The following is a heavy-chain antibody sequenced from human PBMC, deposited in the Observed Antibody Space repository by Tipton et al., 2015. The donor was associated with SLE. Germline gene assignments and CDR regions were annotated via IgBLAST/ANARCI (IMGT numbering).Heavy chain of an antibody. Sequence: SLRLSCAASRFTFSTYAMSWVRQAPGKGLGWVSAISGSGESTYCADSVKGRFTISRVNSENTVYLQMNSLRAEDTAIYYCAKEGDDGSGYHFDSWGQGTLVTVSS. D-gene: IGHD3-22*01. CDR2: ISGSGEST. CDR1: RFTFSTYA. V-gene: IGHV3-23*01. CDR3: AKEGDDGSGYHFDS. J-gene: IGHJ4*02.